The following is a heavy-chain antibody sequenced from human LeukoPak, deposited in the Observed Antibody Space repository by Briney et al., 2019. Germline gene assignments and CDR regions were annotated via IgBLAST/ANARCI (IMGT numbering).Heavy chain of an antibody. CDR1: GGTFSSYA. CDR2: IIPILGIA. Sequence: ASVKVSCKASGGTFSSYAISWVRQAPGQGLEWMGRIIPILGIADYAQKFQGRVTITADKSTSTAYMELSSLRSEDTAVYYCARLSLEMATMDYWGQGTLVTVSS. J-gene: IGHJ4*02. V-gene: IGHV1-69*04. D-gene: IGHD5-24*01. CDR3: ARLSLEMATMDY.